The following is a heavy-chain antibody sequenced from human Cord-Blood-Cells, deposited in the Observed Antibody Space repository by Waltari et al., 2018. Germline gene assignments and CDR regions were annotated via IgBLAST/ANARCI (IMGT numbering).Heavy chain of an antibody. D-gene: IGHD3-10*01. CDR1: GYTFTGYY. J-gene: IGHJ4*02. V-gene: IGHV1-2*02. Sequence: QVQLVQSGAEVKKPGASVKVSCKASGYTFTGYYMHWVRQAPGQGLEWTGWSNPNSGGTNYAQKFQGSVTMTRDTSISTAYMELSRMRADGTAVYYCARRRGYGSVSYLDFDYWGQGTLVTVSS. CDR3: ARRRGYGSVSYLDFDY. CDR2: SNPNSGGT.